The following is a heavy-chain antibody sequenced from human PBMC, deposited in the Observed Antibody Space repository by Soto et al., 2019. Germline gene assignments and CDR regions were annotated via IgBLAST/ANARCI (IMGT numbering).Heavy chain of an antibody. D-gene: IGHD6-6*01. CDR1: GFTFGDYA. V-gene: IGHV3-49*03. Sequence: GGSLRLSCTASGFTFGDYAMSWFRQAPGKGREWVGFIRSKAYGGTTEYAAYVKGRLTISRNDSKSIAYLQMNSLKTEDTAVYYCTRDMVRQAALAYYYGMDVWGQGTTVTVSS. CDR2: IRSKAYGGTT. J-gene: IGHJ6*02. CDR3: TRDMVRQAALAYYYGMDV.